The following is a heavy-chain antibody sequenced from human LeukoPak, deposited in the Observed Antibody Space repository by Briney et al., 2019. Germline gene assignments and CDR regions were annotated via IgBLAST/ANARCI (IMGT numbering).Heavy chain of an antibody. Sequence: SETLSLTCTVSGGSISSIGYFWSWIRQHPGKGLVWIGYIYKSGSTYYDPSLESRVTMSVDTSKNQVYLKLNSVTAADTAVYYCARQGGSGRYTWFASWGQGTVVTVSS. V-gene: IGHV4-31*03. J-gene: IGHJ5*01. CDR2: IYKSGST. D-gene: IGHD2-15*01. CDR3: ARQGGSGRYTWFAS. CDR1: GGSISSIGYF.